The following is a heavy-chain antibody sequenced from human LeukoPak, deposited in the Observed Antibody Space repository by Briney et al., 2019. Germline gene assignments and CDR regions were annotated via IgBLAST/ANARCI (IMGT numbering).Heavy chain of an antibody. CDR1: GGSVRSSSYY. CDR3: ARDRGVPRPYYFDQ. Sequence: SETLSLTCTVSGGSVRSSSYYWGCIRQPPGKGLGWIGSVHYNGSTCYNPSLGGRVIMSIDTSKNQFSLKLTSVTAADTAMYYCARDRGVPRPYYFDQWGQGTLVTVSS. D-gene: IGHD3-10*01. J-gene: IGHJ4*02. CDR2: VHYNGST. V-gene: IGHV4-39*07.